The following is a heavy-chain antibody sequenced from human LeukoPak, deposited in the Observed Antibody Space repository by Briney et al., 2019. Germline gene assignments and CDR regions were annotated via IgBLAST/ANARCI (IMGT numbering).Heavy chain of an antibody. CDR1: GFTFSSYA. CDR3: ARGGGWAAAGTGGNWFDP. V-gene: IGHV3-30-3*01. J-gene: IGHJ5*02. D-gene: IGHD6-13*01. Sequence: GGSLRLSCAASGFTFSSYAMHWVRQAPGKGLEWVAVISYDGSNKYYADSVKGRFTISRDNSKNTLYLQMNSLRAEDTAVYYCARGGGWAAAGTGGNWFDPWGQGTLVTVSS. CDR2: ISYDGSNK.